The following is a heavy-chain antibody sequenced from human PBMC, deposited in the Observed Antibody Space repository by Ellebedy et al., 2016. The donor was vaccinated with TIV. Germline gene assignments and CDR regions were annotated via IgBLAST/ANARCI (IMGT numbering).Heavy chain of an antibody. V-gene: IGHV3-21*01. CDR2: ITSSSRHM. CDR1: GFTFSSYD. J-gene: IGHJ4*02. Sequence: GGSLRLXCAASGFTFSSYDMNWVRQAPGKGLEWVASITSSSRHMYYADSVKGRFTISRDNAKNSLYLQMNSLRAEDTALYYCATDFNAPQGYWGQGTLVTVSS. CDR3: ATDFNAPQGY.